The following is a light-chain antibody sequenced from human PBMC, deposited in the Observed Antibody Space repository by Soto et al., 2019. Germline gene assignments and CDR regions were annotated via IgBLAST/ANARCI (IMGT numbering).Light chain of an antibody. CDR1: SSDVGSYNL. CDR2: EGS. CDR3: CSYAGSSTLV. Sequence: QSVLTQSASVSGSPGQSITISCTGTSSDVGSYNLVSWYQQHPGKAPKLMIYEGSKRPSGVSNRFSGSKSGNTASLTISGLQAEDEADYYCCSYAGSSTLVFGTGTKVTVL. V-gene: IGLV2-23*01. J-gene: IGLJ1*01.